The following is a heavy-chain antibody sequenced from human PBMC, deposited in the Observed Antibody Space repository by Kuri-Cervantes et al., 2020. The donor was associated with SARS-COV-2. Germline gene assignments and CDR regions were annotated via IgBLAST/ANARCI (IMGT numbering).Heavy chain of an antibody. CDR3: APGAHYYYDSSGYQEDFDY. CDR2: IRYDGSNK. J-gene: IGHJ4*02. CDR1: GFTFSSYW. Sequence: GESLKISCAASGFTFSSYWMSWVRQAPGKGLEWVAFIRYDGSNKYYADSVKGRFTISRDNSKNTLYLQMNSLRAEDTAVYYCAPGAHYYYDSSGYQEDFDYWGQGTLVTVSS. V-gene: IGHV3-30*02. D-gene: IGHD3-22*01.